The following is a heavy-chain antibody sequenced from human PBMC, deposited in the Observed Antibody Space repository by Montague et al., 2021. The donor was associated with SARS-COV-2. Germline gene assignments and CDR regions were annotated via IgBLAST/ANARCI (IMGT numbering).Heavy chain of an antibody. V-gene: IGHV3-33*05. Sequence: SLTLSCAASGFTFSSYGMHWVRQAPGKGLEWVAVISYDGSNKYYADSVKGRFTISRDNSKNTLYLQMNSLRAEDTAVYYCARDPKYYDILTGYLIARSYYYSYGMDVWGQGTTVTVSS. J-gene: IGHJ6*02. CDR1: GFTFSSYG. CDR2: ISYDGSNK. D-gene: IGHD3-9*01. CDR3: ARDPKYYDILTGYLIARSYYYSYGMDV.